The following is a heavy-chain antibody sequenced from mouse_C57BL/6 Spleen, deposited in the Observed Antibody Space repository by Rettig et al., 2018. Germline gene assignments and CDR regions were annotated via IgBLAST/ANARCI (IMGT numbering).Heavy chain of an antibody. CDR3: ARAYYSNYYAMDY. V-gene: IGHV2-2*01. J-gene: IGHJ4*01. CDR2: GST. Sequence: GSTDYNAAFISRLSISKDNSKSQVFFKMNSLQADDTAIYYCARAYYSNYYAMDYWGQGTSVTVSS. D-gene: IGHD2-5*01.